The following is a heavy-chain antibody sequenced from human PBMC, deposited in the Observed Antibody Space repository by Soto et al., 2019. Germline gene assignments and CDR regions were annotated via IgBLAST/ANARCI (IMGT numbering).Heavy chain of an antibody. J-gene: IGHJ6*03. CDR1: GFTFSSYG. D-gene: IGHD3-3*01. CDR2: LWYDGNNK. V-gene: IGHV3-33*01. Sequence: QVQLVESGGGVVQPGRSLRLSCAASGFTFSSYGMHWVRQAPGKGLEWVAVLWYDGNNKYYGDTVKGRFSISRDNSKNTLYLQMNSLRAEDTAVYYCARDGDDFWSGYYMDVWGKGTTVTVSS. CDR3: ARDGDDFWSGYYMDV.